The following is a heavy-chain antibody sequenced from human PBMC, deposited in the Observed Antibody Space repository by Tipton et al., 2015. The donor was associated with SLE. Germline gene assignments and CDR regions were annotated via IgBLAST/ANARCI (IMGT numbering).Heavy chain of an antibody. D-gene: IGHD1-1*01. CDR3: TRDSAWNEKTDY. J-gene: IGHJ4*02. Sequence: SLRLSCTASGFTFGDYAVSWVRQAPGKGLECVGVIRAVGYGGTAQYAASVKGRFTISRDESKSNVYLQMNSLQTEDTAIYYCTRDSAWNEKTDYWRQGTLVTVSS. CDR2: IRAVGYGGTA. CDR1: GFTFGDYA. V-gene: IGHV3-49*04.